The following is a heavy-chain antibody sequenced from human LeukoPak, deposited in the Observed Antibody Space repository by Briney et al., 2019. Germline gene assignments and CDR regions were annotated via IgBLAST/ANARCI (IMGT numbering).Heavy chain of an antibody. D-gene: IGHD1-1*01. CDR1: GLTFPRYA. Sequence: GGSLRLSCAASGLTFPRYAFAWVRQAPGKGLEWVAVIWYDGSNKYYADSVKGRFTISRDNSKNTLYLQMNSLRAEDTAVYYCARDMESAFDIWGQGTMVTVSS. J-gene: IGHJ3*02. CDR2: IWYDGSNK. CDR3: ARDMESAFDI. V-gene: IGHV3-33*08.